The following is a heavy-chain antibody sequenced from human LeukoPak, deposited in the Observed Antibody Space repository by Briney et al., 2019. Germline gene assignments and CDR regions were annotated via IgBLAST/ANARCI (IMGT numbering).Heavy chain of an antibody. CDR2: MYYSGST. CDR1: GGSISSHY. J-gene: IGHJ5*02. V-gene: IGHV4-59*11. D-gene: IGHD3-3*01. Sequence: ASETLSLTCTVSGGSISSHYWSWIRQPPGQGLEWIGYMYYSGSTNYNPSLKSRVTISVDTSKNQFSLKLSSVTAADTAVYYCARRTYYDFWSGYPNWFDPWGRGTLVTVSS. CDR3: ARRTYYDFWSGYPNWFDP.